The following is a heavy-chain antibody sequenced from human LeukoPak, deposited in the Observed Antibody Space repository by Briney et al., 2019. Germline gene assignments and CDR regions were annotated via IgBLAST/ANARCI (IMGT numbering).Heavy chain of an antibody. CDR3: ARSRSLPMTGDY. CDR1: GYTFTSYD. D-gene: IGHD3-9*01. Sequence: ASVKVSCKASGYTFTSYDISWVRQAPGQGLEWVGWTTPYNDNTNYAQKLQGRVTMTTDTSTSKAYMELRSLRSDDTAVYYCARSRSLPMTGDYWGQGTLVTVSS. V-gene: IGHV1-18*01. CDR2: TTPYNDNT. J-gene: IGHJ4*02.